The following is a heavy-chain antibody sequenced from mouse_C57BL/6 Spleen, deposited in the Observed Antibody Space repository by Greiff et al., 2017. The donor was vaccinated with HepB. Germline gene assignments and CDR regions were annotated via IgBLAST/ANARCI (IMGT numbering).Heavy chain of an antibody. V-gene: IGHV10-1*01. Sequence: EVKLLESGGGLVQPKGSLKLSCAASGFSFNTYAMNWVRQAPGKGLEWVARIRSKSNNYATYYADSVKDRFTISRDDSESMLYLQMNNLKTEDTAMYYCVRHDSSGPFAYWGQGTLVTVSA. J-gene: IGHJ3*01. CDR1: GFSFNTYA. D-gene: IGHD3-2*02. CDR3: VRHDSSGPFAY. CDR2: IRSKSNNYAT.